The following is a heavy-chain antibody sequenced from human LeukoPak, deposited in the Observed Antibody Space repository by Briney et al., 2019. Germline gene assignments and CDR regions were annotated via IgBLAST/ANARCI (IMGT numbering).Heavy chain of an antibody. J-gene: IGHJ2*01. D-gene: IGHD3-9*01. CDR3: ATSPVLRYFDWLSYWYFDL. CDR2: INAGNGNT. V-gene: IGHV1-3*01. Sequence: ASVKVSCKASGYTFTSYAMHWVRQAPGQRLEWMGWINAGNGNTKYSQKFQGRVTMTEDTSTDTAYMELSSLRSEDTAVYYCATSPVLRYFDWLSYWYFDLWGRGTLVTVSS. CDR1: GYTFTSYA.